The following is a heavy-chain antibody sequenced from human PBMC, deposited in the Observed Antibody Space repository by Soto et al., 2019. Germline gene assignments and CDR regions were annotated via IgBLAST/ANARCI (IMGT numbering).Heavy chain of an antibody. V-gene: IGHV3-23*01. J-gene: IGHJ4*02. CDR1: GFTFNSYA. CDR2: ITYSGGRT. D-gene: IGHD3-10*01. CDR3: AKAASGSYYLFEY. Sequence: EVQLLESGGGLVQPGGSLRVSCAASGFTFNSYAMSWVRQAPGKGLEWVSSITYSGGRTYDADSVKGRFTISRDNSKNTLYLKVNSLRAEDTAVYYCAKAASGSYYLFEYWGQGTLVTVSS.